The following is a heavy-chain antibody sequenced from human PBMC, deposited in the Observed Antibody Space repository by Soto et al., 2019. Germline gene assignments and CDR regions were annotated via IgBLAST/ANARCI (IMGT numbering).Heavy chain of an antibody. CDR3: ARRRSWYGMEV. CDR2: IDPSDSYN. Sequence: GESLKISCKGSVYSFTSYCISWLRQMPEKGLEWVGRIDPSDSYNNYSPSFQGHVTISADKSISTAYLQWSSMKASDTAMDYCARRRSWYGMEVWGQGTTVTVSS. V-gene: IGHV5-10-1*01. CDR1: VYSFTSYC. J-gene: IGHJ6*02. D-gene: IGHD6-13*01.